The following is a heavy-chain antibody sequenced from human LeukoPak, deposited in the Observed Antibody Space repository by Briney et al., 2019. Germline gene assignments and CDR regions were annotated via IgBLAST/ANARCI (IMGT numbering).Heavy chain of an antibody. J-gene: IGHJ6*02. V-gene: IGHV1-8*01. CDR3: ASDLDPSGRYYYYGMDV. CDR2: MNPNSGNT. CDR1: GYTFTSYD. Sequence: EASVKVSCKASGYTFTSYDINWVRQATGQGPEWMGWMNPNSGNTGYAQKFQGRVTMTRNTSISTAYMELSSLRSEDTAVYYCASDLDPSGRYYYYGMDVWGQGTTVTVSS.